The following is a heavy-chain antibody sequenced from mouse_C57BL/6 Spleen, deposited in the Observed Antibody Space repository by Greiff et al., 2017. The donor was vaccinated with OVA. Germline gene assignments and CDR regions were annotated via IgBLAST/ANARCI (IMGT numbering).Heavy chain of an antibody. Sequence: QVQLQQPGPELVKPGASVKLSCKASGYTFTSYWMHWVKQRPGQGLEWIGNINSSNGGTNYNEKFKSKATLTVDKSSSTAYMQLSSLTSEDSAVYYCARRKANYYGSSSLDYWGQGTTLTVSS. CDR3: ARRKANYYGSSSLDY. D-gene: IGHD1-1*01. J-gene: IGHJ2*01. V-gene: IGHV1-53*01. CDR2: INSSNGGT. CDR1: GYTFTSYW.